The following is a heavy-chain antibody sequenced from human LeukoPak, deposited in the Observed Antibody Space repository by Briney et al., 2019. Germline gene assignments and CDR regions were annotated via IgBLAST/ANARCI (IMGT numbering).Heavy chain of an antibody. CDR2: ISSSSSTI. D-gene: IGHD6-13*01. CDR1: GFTFSSYS. Sequence: GGSLRLSCAASGFTFSSYSMNWVRQAPGKGLEWVSYISSSSSTIYYADSVKGRFTISRDNAKNSLYLQMNSLRAEDTAVYYCARDLSPGIAAAGTLDYWGQGTLVTVSS. V-gene: IGHV3-48*01. CDR3: ARDLSPGIAAAGTLDY. J-gene: IGHJ4*02.